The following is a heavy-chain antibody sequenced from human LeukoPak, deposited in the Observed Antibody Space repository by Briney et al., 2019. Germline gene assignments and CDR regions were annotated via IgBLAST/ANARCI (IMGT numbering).Heavy chain of an antibody. J-gene: IGHJ3*02. Sequence: SETLSLTCTVSGGSISSHWWAWIRQPPGKRLQWIGCVSNSGSPNYNPSLKSRVTMSVDTSKNQFSLNLTSVTAADTAVYYCAKSPPSWDAFDIWGQGAMVSVS. CDR2: VSNSGSP. V-gene: IGHV4-59*11. CDR1: GGSISSHW. CDR3: AKSPPSWDAFDI.